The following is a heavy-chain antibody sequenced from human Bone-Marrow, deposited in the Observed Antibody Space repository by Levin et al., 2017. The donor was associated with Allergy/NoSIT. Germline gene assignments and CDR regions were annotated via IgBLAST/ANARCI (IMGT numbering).Heavy chain of an antibody. Sequence: GESLKISCKGSGYSFSNYWIGWVRQMPGKGLEWLGIIYPGDSDTRYSSSFQGQVTISADKSISTAYLQWSSLKASDTAMYYCAGHHCSSTSCYLFFDYWGQGTLVTVSS. CDR2: IYPGDSDT. CDR3: AGHHCSSTSCYLFFDY. V-gene: IGHV5-51*01. CDR1: GYSFSNYW. J-gene: IGHJ4*02. D-gene: IGHD2-2*01.